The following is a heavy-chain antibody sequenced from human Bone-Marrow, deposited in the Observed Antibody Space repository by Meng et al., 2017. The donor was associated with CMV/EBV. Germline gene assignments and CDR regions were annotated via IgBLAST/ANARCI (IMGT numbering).Heavy chain of an antibody. D-gene: IGHD3-3*01. J-gene: IGHJ6*02. Sequence: GESLKISCVASGFTFSSYSMNWVRQAPGKGLEWVSSISSSSSYIYYADSVKGRFTISRDNAKNSLYLQMNSLRAEDTAVYYCANLGRYYDFWSGYPYYYYGMDVWGQGTTVTVSS. V-gene: IGHV3-21*01. CDR3: ANLGRYYDFWSGYPYYYYGMDV. CDR1: GFTFSSYS. CDR2: ISSSSSYI.